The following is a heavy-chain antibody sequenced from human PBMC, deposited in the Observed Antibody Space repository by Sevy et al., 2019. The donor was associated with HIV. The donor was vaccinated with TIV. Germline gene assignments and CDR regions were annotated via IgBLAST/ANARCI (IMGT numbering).Heavy chain of an antibody. J-gene: IGHJ6*03. V-gene: IGHV3-48*02. Sequence: GGSLRLSCAASGFTFSSYSMNWVRQAPGKGLEWVSYISSSSSTIYYADSVKGRFTISRDNAKNSLYLQMNSLRDEDTAVYYCARDRTMVRGVIIEERLYYYYMDVWGKWTTVTVSS. D-gene: IGHD3-10*01. CDR1: GFTFSSYS. CDR3: ARDRTMVRGVIIEERLYYYYMDV. CDR2: ISSSSSTI.